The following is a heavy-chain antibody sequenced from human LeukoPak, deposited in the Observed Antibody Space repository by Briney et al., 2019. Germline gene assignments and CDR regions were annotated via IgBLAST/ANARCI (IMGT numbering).Heavy chain of an antibody. Sequence: PGRSLRVYCAASGFTFISYAMHWVRQAPGKGLEWVAVISYDGSNKYYADSVKGRFTISRDNSKNTLYLQMNSLRAEDTAVYYCAKDQGSFDYWGQGTLVTVSS. J-gene: IGHJ4*02. V-gene: IGHV3-30-3*01. CDR1: GFTFISYA. CDR2: ISYDGSNK. CDR3: AKDQGSFDY.